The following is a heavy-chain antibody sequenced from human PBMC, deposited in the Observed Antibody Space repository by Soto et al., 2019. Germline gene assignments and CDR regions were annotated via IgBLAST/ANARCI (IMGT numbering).Heavy chain of an antibody. CDR3: ATDSGIGFWGWLDL. J-gene: IGHJ5*02. CDR2: VYHRGST. Sequence: PSETLSLTCTVSGGPIDNYYCSWIRQAPGKGLEWIGYVYHRGSTSRSNPSLQSRVTISVDTSKNQFSLELPSVTAADTAVYYCATDSGIGFWGWLDLWGQGPLVTVSS. D-gene: IGHD3-16*01. V-gene: IGHV4-59*03. CDR1: GGPIDNYY.